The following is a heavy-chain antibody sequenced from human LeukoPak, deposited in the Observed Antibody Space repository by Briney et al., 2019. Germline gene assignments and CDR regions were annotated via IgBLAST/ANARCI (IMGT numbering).Heavy chain of an antibody. CDR2: MNPNSGNT. CDR3: ARGASRGMKWLLFST. D-gene: IGHD3-3*01. CDR1: GYTFTSYD. V-gene: IGHV1-8*01. Sequence: ASVKVSCKASGYTFTSYDINWVRQATGQGLERMGWMNPNSGNTGYAQKFQGRVTMTRNTSISTAYMELSSLRSEDTAVYYCARGASRGMKWLLFSTWGQGTLVTVSS. J-gene: IGHJ4*02.